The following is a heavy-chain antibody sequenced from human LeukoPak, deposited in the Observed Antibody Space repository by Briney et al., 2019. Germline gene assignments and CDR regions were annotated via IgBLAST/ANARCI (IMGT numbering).Heavy chain of an antibody. CDR3: ARDEDWLVDY. J-gene: IGHJ4*02. CDR1: GYTFSSYG. CDR2: ISAYNGNT. Sequence: ASVKVSCKASGYTFSSYGISWVRQAPGQGPEWMGWISAYNGNTRYAQKFQGRVTMTTDTPTSTVYMELRSLRYDDTAVYYCARDEDWLVDYWGQGTLVTVSS. D-gene: IGHD6-19*01. V-gene: IGHV1-18*01.